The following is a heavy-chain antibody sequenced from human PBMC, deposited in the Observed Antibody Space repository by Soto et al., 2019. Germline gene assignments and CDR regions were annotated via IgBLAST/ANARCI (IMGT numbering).Heavy chain of an antibody. CDR3: AKGYYDSTAFDI. Sequence: PVGSLRVSCAASGFTFSSYAMSWVRQAPGKGLEWVSAISGSGGSTYYADSVKGRFTISRDNSKNTLYLQMNSLRAEDTAVYYCAKGYYDSTAFDIWGQGTMVTVSS. CDR2: ISGSGGST. V-gene: IGHV3-23*01. J-gene: IGHJ3*02. CDR1: GFTFSSYA. D-gene: IGHD3-22*01.